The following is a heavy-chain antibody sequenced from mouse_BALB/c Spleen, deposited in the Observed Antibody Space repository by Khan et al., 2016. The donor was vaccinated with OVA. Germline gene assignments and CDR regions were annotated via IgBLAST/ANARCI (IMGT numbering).Heavy chain of an antibody. J-gene: IGHJ3*01. V-gene: IGHV7-3*02. CDR1: GFTFTDYY. CDR3: ARVDYGYGFAY. Sequence: EVELVESGGGLVQPGGSLRLSCAPSGFTFTDYYMNWVRQPPGKALEWLGFIRKNASGYTTEYSPSVKGRFTISRDNSQSILSLHMNTLRAEDSATDYCARVDYGYGFAYWGQGTLVTVAA. CDR2: IRKNASGYTT. D-gene: IGHD1-2*01.